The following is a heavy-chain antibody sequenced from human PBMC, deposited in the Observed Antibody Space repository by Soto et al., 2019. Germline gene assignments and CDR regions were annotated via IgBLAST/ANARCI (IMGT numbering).Heavy chain of an antibody. J-gene: IGHJ4*02. CDR3: AKLNGYYDSSGPYFDY. D-gene: IGHD3-22*01. V-gene: IGHV3-23*01. CDR2: ISGGGGAT. CDR1: GFTFDNYA. Sequence: GGSLRLSCAASGFTFDNYAMNWVRQAPGKGLEWVAHISGGGGATKYADSVKGRFTISRDNSKNTLYLQMNSLRAEDTAVYYCAKLNGYYDSSGPYFDYWGQGTLVTVSS.